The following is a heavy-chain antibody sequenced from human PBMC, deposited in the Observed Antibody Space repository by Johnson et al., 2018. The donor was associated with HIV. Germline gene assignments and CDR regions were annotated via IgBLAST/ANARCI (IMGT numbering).Heavy chain of an antibody. CDR3: VRGWVGATLRAFDI. CDR2: INWNGAST. J-gene: IGHJ3*02. Sequence: VPLVESRVGELQPAGSPRLSCVVSRFNLDDHGVSRVRQAPGKGLELVSGINWNGASTDYADSVKVRFNISRDNAKNSLYLQMNSLTTEDTALYYCVRGWVGATLRAFDIWGQGTMVTVSS. CDR1: RFNLDDHG. D-gene: IGHD1-26*01. V-gene: IGHV3-20*04.